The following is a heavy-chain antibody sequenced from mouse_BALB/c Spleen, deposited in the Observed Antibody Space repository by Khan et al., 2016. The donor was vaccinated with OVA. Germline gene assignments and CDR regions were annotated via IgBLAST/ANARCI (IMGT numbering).Heavy chain of an antibody. CDR3: ASIILYYYGSNFEVYYFDY. D-gene: IGHD1-1*01. CDR2: ISYSGST. Sequence: EVQLQESGPGLVKPSQSLSLTCTVTGYSITSDYAWNWIRQFPGNKLEWMGYISYSGSTAYNPSLKSRISITRDTSKNQVFLQLNSVTTEDTATYYWASIILYYYGSNFEVYYFDYWGQGTTLTVSS. V-gene: IGHV3-2*02. J-gene: IGHJ2*01. CDR1: GYSITSDYA.